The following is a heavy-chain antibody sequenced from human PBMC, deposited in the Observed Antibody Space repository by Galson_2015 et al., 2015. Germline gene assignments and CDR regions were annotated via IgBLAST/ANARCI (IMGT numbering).Heavy chain of an antibody. Sequence: SLRLSCAASGFTFSSYAMSWVRQAPGKGLGWVSAISGSGGSTYYADSVKGRFTISRDNSKNTLYLQMNSLRAEDTAEYYCAKTDRLWGHDYWGQGTLVIVSS. CDR2: ISGSGGST. D-gene: IGHD2-21*01. CDR1: GFTFSSYA. J-gene: IGHJ4*02. CDR3: AKTDRLWGHDY. V-gene: IGHV3-23*01.